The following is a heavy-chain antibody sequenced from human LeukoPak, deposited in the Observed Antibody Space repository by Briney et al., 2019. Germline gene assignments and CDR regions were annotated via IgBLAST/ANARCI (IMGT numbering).Heavy chain of an antibody. V-gene: IGHV4-59*08. D-gene: IGHD4/OR15-4a*01. J-gene: IGHJ4*02. CDR3: ARLDCISDRCYNY. CDR1: GDSISTDY. Sequence: SETLSLTRIVSGDSISTDYWSWIRQSPGKGLEWIGYINYNGSTEYNPSLKSRVTISVDRSKNHVSLKMKSVTAADTAMYYCARLDCISDRCYNYWGLGTLVTVSS. CDR2: INYNGST.